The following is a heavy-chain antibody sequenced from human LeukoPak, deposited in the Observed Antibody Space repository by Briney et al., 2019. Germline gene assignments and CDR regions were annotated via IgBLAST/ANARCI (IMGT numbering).Heavy chain of an antibody. CDR3: ATRPPTYYYDSSGYYYD. V-gene: IGHV3-7*01. J-gene: IGHJ4*02. Sequence: GGSLRLSCAASGFTFSSYWTSWVRQAPGKGLEWVANIKQDGSEKYYVDSVKGRFTISRDNAKNSLYLQMNSLRAEDTAVYYCATRPPTYYYDSSGYYYDWGQGTLVTVSS. D-gene: IGHD3-22*01. CDR2: IKQDGSEK. CDR1: GFTFSSYW.